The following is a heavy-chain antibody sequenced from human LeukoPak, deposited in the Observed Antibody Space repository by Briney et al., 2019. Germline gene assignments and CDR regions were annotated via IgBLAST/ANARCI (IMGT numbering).Heavy chain of an antibody. CDR2: IYYSGST. CDR1: GGSISSSSYY. CDR3: ARCTTAPDWFDP. D-gene: IGHD4-17*01. Sequence: SGTLSLTCTVSGGSISSSSYYWGWIRQPPGKGLEWIGSIYYSGSTYYNPSLKSRVTISVNTSKNQFSLKLSSVTAADTAVYYCARCTTAPDWFDPWGQGTLVTVSS. J-gene: IGHJ5*02. V-gene: IGHV4-39*01.